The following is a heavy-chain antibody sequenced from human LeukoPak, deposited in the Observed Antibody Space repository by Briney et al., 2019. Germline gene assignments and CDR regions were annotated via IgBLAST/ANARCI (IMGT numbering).Heavy chain of an antibody. V-gene: IGHV1-69*13. Sequence: ASVKVSCKXSGGTFSSYAISWVRQAPGQGLEWMGGIIPIFGTANYAQKLQGRVTITADESTSTAYMELSSLRSEDTAVYYGARVSTMIVSTGAFDIWGQGTMVTVSS. CDR1: GGTFSSYA. CDR2: IIPIFGTA. J-gene: IGHJ3*02. D-gene: IGHD3-22*01. CDR3: ARVSTMIVSTGAFDI.